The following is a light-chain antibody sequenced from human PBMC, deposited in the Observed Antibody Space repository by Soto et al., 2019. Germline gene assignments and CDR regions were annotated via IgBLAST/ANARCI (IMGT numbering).Light chain of an antibody. CDR3: QQYGSLSWT. Sequence: EIVLTQSPGTLSLSPGERATLSCRASQSVSSSYLAWYQQKPGQAPRLLIYGTSSRATAIPDRFRGSGSGTDFTLTISRLEPEDFAVYYCQQYGSLSWTFGQGTEGEIK. V-gene: IGKV3-20*01. CDR1: QSVSSSY. CDR2: GTS. J-gene: IGKJ1*01.